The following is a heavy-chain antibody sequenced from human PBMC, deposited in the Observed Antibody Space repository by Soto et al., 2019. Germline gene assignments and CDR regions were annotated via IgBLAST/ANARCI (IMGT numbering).Heavy chain of an antibody. CDR2: VSGYTDMT. D-gene: IGHD3-22*01. CDR3: ARDSSSSSIFLDP. V-gene: IGHV1-18*04. Sequence: SVKVSCKASGYSFTSHGFSWVRQAPGQGLEWMAWVSGYTDMTDIAGKFQGRLTLSIEPTANTAYMELKSLTSDDTAVYFCARDSSSSSIFLDPWGQGXRVTVYS. CDR1: GYSFTSHG. J-gene: IGHJ5*02.